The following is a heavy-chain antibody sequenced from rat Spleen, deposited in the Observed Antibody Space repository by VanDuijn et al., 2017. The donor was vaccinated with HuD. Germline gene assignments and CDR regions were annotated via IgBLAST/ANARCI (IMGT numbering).Heavy chain of an antibody. Sequence: EVQLVESGGGLVQPGRSLKLSCAASGFTFSNYYMAWVRQAPTKGLAWVASITNSGGSTYYRDSVKGRFTISRDNAKSTLYLQMDSLRSEDTATYYCTRDSSFYYFDYWGQGVMVTVSS. J-gene: IGHJ2*01. CDR2: ITNSGGST. CDR3: TRDSSFYYFDY. D-gene: IGHD1-2*01. CDR1: GFTFSNYY. V-gene: IGHV5S23*01.